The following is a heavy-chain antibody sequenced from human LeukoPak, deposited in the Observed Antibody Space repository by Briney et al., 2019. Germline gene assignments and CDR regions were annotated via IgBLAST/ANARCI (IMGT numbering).Heavy chain of an antibody. CDR1: GVSLSSRPHY. J-gene: IGHJ5*02. D-gene: IGHD1-26*01. CDR3: ARSGDHLQTGFDP. Sequence: PSETLSLTCAVSGVSLSSRPHYGGWLRHPPGKGLEWGGSIYYSGTTTYYSPSLKSRVTVSLDTSRNQFSLFLGSMSAADTAIYYCARSGDHLQTGFDPWGQGTLVTVAS. V-gene: IGHV4-39*07. CDR2: IYYSGTTT.